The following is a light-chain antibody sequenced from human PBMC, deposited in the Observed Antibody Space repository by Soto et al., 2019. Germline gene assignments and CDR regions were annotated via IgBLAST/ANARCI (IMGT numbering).Light chain of an antibody. J-gene: IGLJ1*01. CDR3: GTWDSSLSVYV. CDR2: ENN. Sequence: QPRAGSSAPGQYAPISCSGSSSNIGNNYVSWYQQLPGTAPKLLIYENNKRPSGIPDRFSGSKSGTSATLGITGLQTGDEADYYCGTWDSSLSVYVFGTVTKVTVL. V-gene: IGLV1-51*02. CDR1: SSNIGNNY.